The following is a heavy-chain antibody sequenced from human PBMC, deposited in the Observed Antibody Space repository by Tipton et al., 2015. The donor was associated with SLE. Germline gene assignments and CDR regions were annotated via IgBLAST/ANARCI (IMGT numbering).Heavy chain of an antibody. V-gene: IGHV4-31*11. CDR2: IYYSGST. CDR3: ARGAYYDILTGYLAFDI. Sequence: TLSLTCAVSGYSISSGYYWGWIRQHPGKGLEWIGYIYYSGSTYYNPSLKSRVTISVDTSKNQFSLKLSSVTAADTAVYYCARGAYYDILTGYLAFDIWGQGTMVTVSS. CDR1: GYSISSGYY. J-gene: IGHJ3*02. D-gene: IGHD3-9*01.